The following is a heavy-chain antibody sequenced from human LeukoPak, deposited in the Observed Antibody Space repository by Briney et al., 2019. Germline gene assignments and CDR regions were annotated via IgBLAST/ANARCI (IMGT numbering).Heavy chain of an antibody. D-gene: IGHD3-10*01. CDR2: IYHSGST. V-gene: IGHV4-38-2*02. CDR1: GYSISSGYY. Sequence: SETLSLTCTVSGYSISSGYYWGWIRQPPGKGLKWIGSIYHSGSTYYNPSLKSRVTISVDTSKNQFSLKLSSVTAADTAVYYCARDRAGAFDIWGQGTMVTVSS. J-gene: IGHJ3*02. CDR3: ARDRAGAFDI.